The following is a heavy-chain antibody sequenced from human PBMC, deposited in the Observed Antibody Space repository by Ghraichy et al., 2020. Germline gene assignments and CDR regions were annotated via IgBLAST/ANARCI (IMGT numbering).Heavy chain of an antibody. CDR3: VARNYYGSGSYYNLDY. D-gene: IGHD3-10*01. CDR2: ISTNGGTT. J-gene: IGHJ4*02. V-gene: IGHV3-64D*06. Sequence: GESLNISCSASGFTFSNYAMHWVRQAPGKGLEYVSVISTNGGTTYYADSVKDRFTISRDNSKSTLYLQMSSLRTEDTAVYYCVARNYYGSGSYYNLDYWGQGTLVTVSS. CDR1: GFTFSNYA.